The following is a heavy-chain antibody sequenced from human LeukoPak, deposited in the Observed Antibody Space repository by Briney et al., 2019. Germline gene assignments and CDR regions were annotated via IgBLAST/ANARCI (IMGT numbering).Heavy chain of an antibody. J-gene: IGHJ4*02. Sequence: ASVKVSCKASGGTFSSYAISWVRQAPGQGLEWMGGIIPIFGTANYAQKFQGRVTITADESTSTAYMGLSSLRSEDTAVYYCARVILSAAAGLLFDYWGQGTLVTVSS. CDR2: IIPIFGTA. CDR3: ARVILSAAAGLLFDY. CDR1: GGTFSSYA. D-gene: IGHD6-13*01. V-gene: IGHV1-69*13.